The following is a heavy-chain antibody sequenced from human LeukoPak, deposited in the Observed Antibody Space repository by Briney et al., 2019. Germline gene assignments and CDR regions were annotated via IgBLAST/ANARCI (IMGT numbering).Heavy chain of an antibody. CDR1: GFTFSSYA. CDR2: ISGSGGNT. D-gene: IGHD6-6*01. Sequence: GGSLRLSCAASGFTFSSYARSWVRQAPGKGLEWVSAISGSGGNTYYADSVKGRFTISRDNSKNTLYLQMNSLRAEDTAVYHCAKVGRYSSSPLYLATDYWGQGTLVTVSS. CDR3: AKVGRYSSSPLYLATDY. V-gene: IGHV3-23*01. J-gene: IGHJ4*02.